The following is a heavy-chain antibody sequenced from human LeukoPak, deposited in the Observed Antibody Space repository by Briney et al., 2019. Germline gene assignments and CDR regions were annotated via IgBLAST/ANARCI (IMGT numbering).Heavy chain of an antibody. V-gene: IGHV3-23*01. J-gene: IGHJ6*02. D-gene: IGHD2-2*01. CDR1: GFTFSSYA. Sequence: GGSLRLSCAASGFTFSSYAMSWVRQAPGMGLEWDSSISGSGGSTYYADSVKGRFTISRDNSKNTLYLQLNSLRAEDTAVYYCAKSTSPLYYYYGMDVWGQGTTVTASS. CDR3: AKSTSPLYYYYGMDV. CDR2: ISGSGGST.